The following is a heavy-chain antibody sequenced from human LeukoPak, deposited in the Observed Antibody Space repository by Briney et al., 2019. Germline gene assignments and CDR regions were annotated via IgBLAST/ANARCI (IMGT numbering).Heavy chain of an antibody. D-gene: IGHD4-17*01. CDR1: GFTFSSYS. CDR3: ARLGPVNKDHYVDV. Sequence: GGSLRLSCAASGFTFSSYSMNWVRQAPGKGLEWVSSISSSSSYIYYADSVKGRFTISRDNAENSLYLQMNSLGAEDTAVYFCARLGPVNKDHYVDVGGKGTTVTISS. V-gene: IGHV3-21*01. CDR2: ISSSSSYI. J-gene: IGHJ6*03.